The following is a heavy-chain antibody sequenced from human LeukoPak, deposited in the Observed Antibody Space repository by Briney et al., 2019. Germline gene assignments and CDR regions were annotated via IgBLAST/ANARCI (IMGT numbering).Heavy chain of an antibody. CDR1: GFTFSSYS. J-gene: IGHJ4*02. CDR2: ISSSSSYI. Sequence: GGSLRLSCAASGFTFSSYSMNWVRQAPGKGLEWVSSISSSSSYIYYADSVKGRFTISRDNAKNSLYLQMNSPRAEDTAVYYCAREMRGYSYGSADYWGQGTLVTVSS. V-gene: IGHV3-21*01. D-gene: IGHD5-18*01. CDR3: AREMRGYSYGSADY.